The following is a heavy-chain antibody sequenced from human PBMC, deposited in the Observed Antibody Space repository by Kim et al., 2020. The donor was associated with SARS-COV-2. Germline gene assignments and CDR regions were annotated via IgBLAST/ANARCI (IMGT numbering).Heavy chain of an antibody. CDR2: ISARSVAI. J-gene: IGHJ4*02. CDR3: ARDGGRGYDMDS. CDR1: QFSLTHYH. Sequence: GGSLRLSCAASQFSLTHYHMNWVRQAPGKGLEWVSYISARSVAIYYADSVKGRFTISRDNAKNSLYLEMNSLTDEDTAVYYCARDGGRGYDMDSWGQGTLDTVSS. D-gene: IGHD5-12*01. V-gene: IGHV3-48*02.